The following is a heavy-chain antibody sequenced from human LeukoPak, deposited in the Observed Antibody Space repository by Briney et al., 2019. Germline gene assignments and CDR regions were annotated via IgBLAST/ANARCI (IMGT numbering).Heavy chain of an antibody. V-gene: IGHV4-39*07. D-gene: IGHD5-18*01. J-gene: IGHJ4*02. CDR3: ASDPGRGTAMDHYFDY. Sequence: PSETLSLTCTVSGGSISSSSYYWGWIRQPPGKGLEWIGSIYYSGSTYYNPSLKSRVTISVDTSKNQFSLKLSSVTAADTAVYYCASDPGRGTAMDHYFDYWGQGTLVTVSS. CDR2: IYYSGST. CDR1: GGSISSSSYY.